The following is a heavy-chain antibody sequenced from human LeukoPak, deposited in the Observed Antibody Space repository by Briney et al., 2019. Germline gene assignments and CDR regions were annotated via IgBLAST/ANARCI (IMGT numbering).Heavy chain of an antibody. Sequence: PSETLSLTCTVSGGSLHNYYRSWIRQPPGKGLEWIGYIDYSGSTNYNPSLKSRVTISVDTSQNQFSLKLSSVTAADTAVYYCARDRALGSGKYYFDYWGQGTLVTVSS. J-gene: IGHJ4*02. CDR3: ARDRALGSGKYYFDY. V-gene: IGHV4-59*01. CDR2: IDYSGST. D-gene: IGHD3-16*01. CDR1: GGSLHNYY.